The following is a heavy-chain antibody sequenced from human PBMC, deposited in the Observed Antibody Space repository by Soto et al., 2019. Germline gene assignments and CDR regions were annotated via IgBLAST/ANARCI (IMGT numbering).Heavy chain of an antibody. J-gene: IGHJ4*02. CDR2: ISSDGSNK. D-gene: IGHD1-26*01. Sequence: QVQLVESGGGVVHPGRSLRLSCTASGFNFSDFGMHWVRQAPGKGLEWLALISSDGSNKFYADSVRGRFTVSRDRSDNTLHLHTSAVRNDDTAMYYCAKDVARGPMGMALDSWGQGTLVIVSS. CDR1: GFNFSDFG. V-gene: IGHV3-30*18. CDR3: AKDVARGPMGMALDS.